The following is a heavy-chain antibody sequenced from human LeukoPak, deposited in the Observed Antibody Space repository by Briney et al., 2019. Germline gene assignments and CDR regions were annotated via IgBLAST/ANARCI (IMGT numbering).Heavy chain of an antibody. CDR2: ISSDSSTT. J-gene: IGHJ4*02. Sequence: PGGSLRLSCGASGFIFSIYSMNWVRQAPGKGLEWVSYISSDSSTTYYVDSVKGRFTTARDNAKNSLYLQMNSLRAVDTGVYYCARARSSWYHFDYWGQGTLVTVSS. V-gene: IGHV3-48*04. D-gene: IGHD6-13*01. CDR3: ARARSSWYHFDY. CDR1: GFIFSIYS.